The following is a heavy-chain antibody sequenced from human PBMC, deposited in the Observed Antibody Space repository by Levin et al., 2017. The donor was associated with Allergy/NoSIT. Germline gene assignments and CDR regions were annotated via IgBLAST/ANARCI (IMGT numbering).Heavy chain of an antibody. J-gene: IGHJ6*02. CDR3: ASDPGFYDDQSYYYHYGMDV. D-gene: IGHD2/OR15-2a*01. CDR2: IYYSESP. CDR1: GGSISSSSYY. V-gene: IGHV4-39*07. Sequence: SQTLSLTCTVSGGSISSSSYYWGWIRQPPGKGLEWIGSIYYSESPYYSPSLKSRVTISVDTSKNQFSLKLSSVTAAATAVYYCASDPGFYDDQSYYYHYGMDVWGQGTTVTVSS.